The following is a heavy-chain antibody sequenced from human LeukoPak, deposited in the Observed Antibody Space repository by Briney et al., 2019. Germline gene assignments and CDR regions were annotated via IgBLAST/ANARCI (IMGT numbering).Heavy chain of an antibody. CDR3: ARGVGATSPLPFFDY. Sequence: GGSLRLSCAASGFTFSRYSMNWVRQAPGKGLEWVSSISSSRNYIYYADSVKGRFTISRDNAKNSLYLQMNSLRAEDTAVYYCARGVGATSPLPFFDYWGQGTLVTVSS. V-gene: IGHV3-21*01. D-gene: IGHD1-26*01. CDR1: GFTFSRYS. J-gene: IGHJ4*02. CDR2: ISSSRNYI.